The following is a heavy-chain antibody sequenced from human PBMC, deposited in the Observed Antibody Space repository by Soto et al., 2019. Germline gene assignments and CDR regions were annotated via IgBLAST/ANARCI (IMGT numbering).Heavy chain of an antibody. D-gene: IGHD6-19*01. CDR1: GYSFTSYW. CDR2: IDPSDSYT. Sequence: GESLKISCKGSGYSFTSYWISWVRQMPGKGLEWMGRIDPSDSYTNYSPSFQGHVTISADKSISTAYLQWSSLKASDTAMYYCARYSSGWSRRDNWFDPWGQGTLVTVSS. CDR3: ARYSSGWSRRDNWFDP. V-gene: IGHV5-10-1*01. J-gene: IGHJ5*02.